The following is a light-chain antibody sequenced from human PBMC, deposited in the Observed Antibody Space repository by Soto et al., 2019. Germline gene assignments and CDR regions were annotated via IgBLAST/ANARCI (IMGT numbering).Light chain of an antibody. J-gene: IGLJ2*01. V-gene: IGLV3-9*01. CDR2: RDS. Sequence: SYELTQPLSVSVALGQTARITCGGDDIGSKNVHWYQQKPGQAPVLVIYRDSNRPSGIPERLSGSNSGNTATLTISRAQAGDEADYYCQVWDSSTVVFGEGTKLTVL. CDR1: DIGSKN. CDR3: QVWDSSTVV.